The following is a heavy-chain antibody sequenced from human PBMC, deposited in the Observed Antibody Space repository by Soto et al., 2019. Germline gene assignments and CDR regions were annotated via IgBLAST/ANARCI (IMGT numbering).Heavy chain of an antibody. CDR3: ARVRGCSGGTCYPFDY. J-gene: IGHJ4*02. CDR2: IYPGDSET. CDR1: GYTFSSYW. V-gene: IGHV5-51*03. D-gene: IGHD2-15*01. Sequence: EVQLVQSGAEVKKPGESLRISCKGSGYTFSSYWIAWVRQMPGKGLEWMGIIYPGDSETRITPSFQGQVTISADKSINTAYLQWSSLRASDTAIYYCARVRGCSGGTCYPFDYWGRGTLVTVSS.